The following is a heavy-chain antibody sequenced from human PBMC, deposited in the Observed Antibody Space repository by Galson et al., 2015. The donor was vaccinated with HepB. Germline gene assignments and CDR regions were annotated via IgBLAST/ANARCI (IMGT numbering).Heavy chain of an antibody. V-gene: IGHV1-69*13. CDR2: IIPAFGAA. CDR3: ARRAYSGGQGLFDI. CDR1: GGTFSSYG. J-gene: IGHJ4*02. D-gene: IGHD1-26*01. Sequence: SVKVSCKASGGTFSSYGISWVRQAPGQGLEWMGVIIPAFGAANYTQKFQDRVTTTAEASTSTAYMELSSLRSEDTAVYYCARRAYSGGQGLFDIWGQGTLVTVSS.